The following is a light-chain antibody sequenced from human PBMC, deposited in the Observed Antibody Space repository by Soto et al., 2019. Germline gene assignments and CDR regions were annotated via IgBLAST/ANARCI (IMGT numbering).Light chain of an antibody. V-gene: IGLV2-8*01. CDR1: SSDVGGYNY. CDR2: EVS. CDR3: SSYANSNKV. Sequence: QSALTQPPSASGSPGQSVTISCTGASSDVGGYNYVSWYQQHPGKAPKLMIYEVSKRPSGVPDRFSGSKSGNTASLTVSGLQAEDEADYYCSSYANSNKVFGGGTQLTVL. J-gene: IGLJ2*01.